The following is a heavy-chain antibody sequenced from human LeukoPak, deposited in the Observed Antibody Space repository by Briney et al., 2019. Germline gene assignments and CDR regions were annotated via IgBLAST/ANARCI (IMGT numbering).Heavy chain of an antibody. CDR2: ISGSGGST. Sequence: GGSLRLSCAASGFTFSSYAMSSVRQAPGKGLEWVSAISGSGGSTYYADSVKGRFTISRDNSKNTLYLQMNSLRAEDTAVYYCAKAKWELYWFDPWGQGTLVTVSS. CDR1: GFTFSSYA. J-gene: IGHJ5*02. V-gene: IGHV3-23*01. D-gene: IGHD1-26*01. CDR3: AKAKWELYWFDP.